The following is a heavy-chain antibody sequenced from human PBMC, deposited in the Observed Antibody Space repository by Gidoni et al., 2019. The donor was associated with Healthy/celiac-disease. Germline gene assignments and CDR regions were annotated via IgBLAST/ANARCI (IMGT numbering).Heavy chain of an antibody. CDR3: TTAYYDSSGYHNDY. V-gene: IGHV3-15*01. CDR2: IKSKTDGGTT. Sequence: EVQLVESGGGLVKPGGSLRLSCAASGFTFRNAWMRWVRQAPGKGLEWVGRIKSKTDGGTTDYAAPVKGRFTISRDDSKNTLYLQMNSLKTEDTAVYYCTTAYYDSSGYHNDYWGQGTLVTVSS. J-gene: IGHJ4*02. CDR1: GFTFRNAW. D-gene: IGHD3-22*01.